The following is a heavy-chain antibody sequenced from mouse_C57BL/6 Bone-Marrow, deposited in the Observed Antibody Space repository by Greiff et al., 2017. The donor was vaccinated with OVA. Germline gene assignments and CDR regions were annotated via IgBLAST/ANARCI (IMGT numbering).Heavy chain of an antibody. D-gene: IGHD2-4*01. V-gene: IGHV8-8*01. J-gene: IGHJ4*01. CDR1: GFSLSTFGMG. Sequence: QVTLKECGPGILQPSQTLSLTCSFSGFSLSTFGMGVGWIRQPSGKGLEWLAHIWWDDDKYYNPALKSRLTISKDTSKNQVFLKIANVDTADTATYYCARIYYDYEGGAMDYWGQGTSVTVSS. CDR2: IWWDDDK. CDR3: ARIYYDYEGGAMDY.